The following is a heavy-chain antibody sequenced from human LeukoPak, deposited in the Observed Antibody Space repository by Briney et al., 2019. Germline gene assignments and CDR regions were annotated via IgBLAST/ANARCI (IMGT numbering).Heavy chain of an antibody. Sequence: GGSLRLSCAASGFTFSSYWMSWVRQAPGKGLEWVANINQHGSEKYYVDSVKGRFTISRDNAKNSLYLQMNSLRAEDTAVYFCARGFDYYISGTYYNGGGLKYYFDYWGQGTLVTVSS. J-gene: IGHJ4*02. V-gene: IGHV3-7*01. CDR3: ARGFDYYISGTYYNGGGLKYYFDY. CDR1: GFTFSSYW. CDR2: INQHGSEK. D-gene: IGHD3-10*01.